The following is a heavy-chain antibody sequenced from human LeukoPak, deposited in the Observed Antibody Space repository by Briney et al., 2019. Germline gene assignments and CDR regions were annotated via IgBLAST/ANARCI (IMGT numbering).Heavy chain of an antibody. CDR1: GVSISSYY. CDR3: ARDLGGSYGKGFAFDI. J-gene: IGHJ3*02. CDR2: IYTSEST. Sequence: NSSETLSLTCTVSGVSISSYYWSWIRQPAGKGLEWIGRIYTSESTNYNPSLKSRVTMSVDTSKNQFSLKLSSVTAADTAVYYCARDLGGSYGKGFAFDIWGQGTMVTVSS. V-gene: IGHV4-4*07. D-gene: IGHD1-26*01.